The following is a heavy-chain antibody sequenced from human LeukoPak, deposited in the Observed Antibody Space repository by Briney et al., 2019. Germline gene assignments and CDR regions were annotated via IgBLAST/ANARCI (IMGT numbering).Heavy chain of an antibody. CDR1: GGSMSNSSYY. V-gene: IGHV4-39*01. CDR3: ARGRAFFD. Sequence: KPSETLSLTCTVSGGSMSNSSYYWGWIRQPPGKGLEWIGSIYYTGSTYYNPSFKSRIPISVDTSKNQFSLKLSSVTAADTAVYDCARGRAFFDWGQGTLATV. D-gene: IGHD3-3*02. J-gene: IGHJ4*02. CDR2: IYYTGST.